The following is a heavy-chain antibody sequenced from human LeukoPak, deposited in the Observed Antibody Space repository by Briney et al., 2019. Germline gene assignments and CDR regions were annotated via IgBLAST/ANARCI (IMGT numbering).Heavy chain of an antibody. J-gene: IGHJ1*01. CDR3: AKGISVTTFQH. CDR1: GFTFSNYA. D-gene: IGHD5-18*01. CDR2: ISGSGGNT. V-gene: IGHV3-23*01. Sequence: GGSLRLSCAASGFTFSNYAMSLVRQAPGKGLEWVSAISGSGGNTYYADSVKGRFTISRDNSKNTLYLQMNSLRAEDTAVYYCAKGISVTTFQHWGQGTLVIVSS.